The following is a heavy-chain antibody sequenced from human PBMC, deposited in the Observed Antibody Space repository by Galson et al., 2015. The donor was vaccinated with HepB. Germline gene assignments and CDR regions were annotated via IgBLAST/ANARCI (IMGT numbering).Heavy chain of an antibody. CDR1: GFTFSSYT. CDR3: ARHPHLQYFDY. Sequence: SLRLSCAASGFTFSSYTMSWVRQAPGKGLEWVSSISGSGGTTYYADSVKGRFSISRDSSKNTLYVQMNSLRAEDTAVYFCARHPHLQYFDYWGQGTLVTVSS. CDR2: ISGSGGTT. V-gene: IGHV3-23*01. J-gene: IGHJ4*02.